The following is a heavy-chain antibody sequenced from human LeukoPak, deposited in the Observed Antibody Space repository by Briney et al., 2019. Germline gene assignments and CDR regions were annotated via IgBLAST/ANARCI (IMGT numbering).Heavy chain of an antibody. D-gene: IGHD3-3*01. CDR1: GYTFTSYY. V-gene: IGHV1-46*01. CDR3: AREIVTIFGVVIRNYYYYGMDV. Sequence: ASVKVSCKASGYTFTSYYMHWVRQAPGQGLEWMGIINPSGGSTSYAQKFQGRVTITADESTSTAYMELSSLRSEDTAVYYCAREIVTIFGVVIRNYYYYGMDVWGQGTTVTVSS. CDR2: INPSGGST. J-gene: IGHJ6*02.